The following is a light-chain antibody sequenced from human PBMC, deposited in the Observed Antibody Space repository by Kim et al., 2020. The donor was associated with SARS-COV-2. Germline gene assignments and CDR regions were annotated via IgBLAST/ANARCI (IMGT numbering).Light chain of an antibody. Sequence: EIVLTQSPGTLSVSPGERVTLSCRASQIVSSSYLAWYQQRPGQAPRLLIYGASGRATGIPDRFSGSGSGTDFTLTISRLEPEDSAVYYCQQYGSSLPFTFGQGTKLEI. V-gene: IGKV3-20*01. CDR3: QQYGSSLPFT. CDR1: QIVSSSY. CDR2: GAS. J-gene: IGKJ2*01.